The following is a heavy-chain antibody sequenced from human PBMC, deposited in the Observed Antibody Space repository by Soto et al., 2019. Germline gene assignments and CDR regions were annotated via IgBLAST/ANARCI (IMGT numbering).Heavy chain of an antibody. J-gene: IGHJ4*02. CDR3: ARVRGRVPAAITGTTGGPFDY. V-gene: IGHV1-18*04. CDR2: ISAYNGNT. D-gene: IGHD2-2*02. Sequence: ASVKVSCKASGYTFTSYGISWVRQAPGQGLEWMGWISAYNGNTNYAQKLQGRVTMTTDTSTSTAYMELRSLRSDDTAVYYCARVRGRVPAAITGTTGGPFDYWGQGTLVTVSS. CDR1: GYTFTSYG.